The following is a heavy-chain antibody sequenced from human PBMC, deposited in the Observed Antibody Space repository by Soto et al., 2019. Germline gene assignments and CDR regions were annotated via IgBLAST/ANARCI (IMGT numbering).Heavy chain of an antibody. J-gene: IGHJ2*01. D-gene: IGHD1-26*01. V-gene: IGHV2-5*02. Sequence: QITLNESGPTLVKPTQTLTLTCTFSGFSLGTYGVGVGWIRQPPGKALEWLALIYWDDDKRYSPSLKSRLTITKDTSKRQVFLTLTNMDPVDTATYPCAHRGGGIVDWYFDRWGRGTPVIVSS. CDR2: IYWDDDK. CDR3: AHRGGGIVDWYFDR. CDR1: GFSLGTYGVG.